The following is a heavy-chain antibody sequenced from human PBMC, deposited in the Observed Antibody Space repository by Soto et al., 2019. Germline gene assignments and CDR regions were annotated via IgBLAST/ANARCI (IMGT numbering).Heavy chain of an antibody. V-gene: IGHV1-2*02. CDR3: ARGDYGTGGYPFPYFDY. CDR2: INPDSGAT. D-gene: IGHD2-8*02. J-gene: IGHJ4*02. Sequence: SVKVPCKSSVYSVTRYYIHLVRQAPGQGLEWMGWINPDSGATNYAQNFQGRVTLTSDTSISTASMDLTSLTSDDTAVYYCARGDYGTGGYPFPYFDYWGQGTLVTGSS. CDR1: VYSVTRYY.